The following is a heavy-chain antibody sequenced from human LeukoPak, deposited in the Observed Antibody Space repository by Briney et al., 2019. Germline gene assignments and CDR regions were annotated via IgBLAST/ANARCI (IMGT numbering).Heavy chain of an antibody. D-gene: IGHD3-22*01. V-gene: IGHV3-23*01. CDR1: GFTFSSYA. CDR3: ARVWETLTYYDSSGQEY. J-gene: IGHJ3*01. CDR2: ISGSGGTT. Sequence: PGGSLRLSCAASGFTFSSYAVSGVREARGGGVEWVSAISGSGGTTYYADSVKGRFTISRDNSKNTLYLQMNSLRAEDTAIYFCARVWETLTYYDSSGQEYWGQGTMVTVSS.